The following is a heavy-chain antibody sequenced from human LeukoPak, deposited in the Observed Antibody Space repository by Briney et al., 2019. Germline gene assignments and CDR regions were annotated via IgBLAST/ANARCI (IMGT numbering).Heavy chain of an antibody. CDR3: AKSVTTVTTKGHFDY. Sequence: PGRSLRLYCAASGFTFDDYAMHWGRQAPGKGLEWVSGISWNSGSIGYADSVKGRFTISRDNAKNSLYLQMNSLRAEDTALYYCAKSVTTVTTKGHFDYWGQGTLVTVSS. CDR1: GFTFDDYA. CDR2: ISWNSGSI. J-gene: IGHJ4*02. D-gene: IGHD4-17*01. V-gene: IGHV3-9*01.